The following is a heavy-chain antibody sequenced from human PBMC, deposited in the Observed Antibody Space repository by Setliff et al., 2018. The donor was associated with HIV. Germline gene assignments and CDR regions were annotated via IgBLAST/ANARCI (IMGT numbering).Heavy chain of an antibody. Sequence: PGGSLRLSCAASGFIFSSYAMHWVRQAPGKGLEWVAVMPYDGNNKYYADSVKGRFTISRDNAKNSLYLQMNSLRAEDTAVYYCASVLRYYGSGSYPFGYWGQGTLVTVSS. CDR3: ASVLRYYGSGSYPFGY. CDR2: MPYDGNNK. CDR1: GFIFSSYA. J-gene: IGHJ4*02. D-gene: IGHD3-10*01. V-gene: IGHV3-30*07.